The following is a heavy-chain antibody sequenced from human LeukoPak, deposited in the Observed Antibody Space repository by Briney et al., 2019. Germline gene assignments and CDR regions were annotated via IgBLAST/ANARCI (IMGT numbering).Heavy chain of an antibody. CDR1: GFTFSSYG. CDR2: ISYDGSNK. D-gene: IGHD6-13*01. Sequence: GGSLRLSCAASGFTFSSYGMHWVRQAPGKGLEWVAVISYDGSNKYYADSVKGRFTISRDNSKNTLYLQMNSLRAEDTAVYYCARDQERYSSRGYFDYWGQGTLVTVSS. J-gene: IGHJ4*02. CDR3: ARDQERYSSRGYFDY. V-gene: IGHV3-30*03.